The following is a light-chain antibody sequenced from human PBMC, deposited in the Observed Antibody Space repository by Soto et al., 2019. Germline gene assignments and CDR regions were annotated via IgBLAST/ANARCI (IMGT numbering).Light chain of an antibody. CDR1: SSDVGGYNY. Sequence: HSALTQPASVSGSPGQSITISCTGTSSDVGGYNYVSWYQQHPGKAPKLMIYDVSNRPSGVSNRVSGSKSGNTASLTISGLQAEDEADYYCSSYTTSSTSHVVFGGGTKLTVL. J-gene: IGLJ2*01. CDR3: SSYTTSSTSHVV. V-gene: IGLV2-14*01. CDR2: DVS.